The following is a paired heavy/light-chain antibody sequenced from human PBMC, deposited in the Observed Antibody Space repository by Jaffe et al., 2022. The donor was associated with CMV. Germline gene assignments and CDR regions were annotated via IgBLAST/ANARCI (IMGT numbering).Light chain of an antibody. Sequence: DIQMTQSPPSLSASVGDRVIITCRSSQSIYSYLHWYQQKLGKAPKLLIWAASNLQNGVPSRFSGSGSGTYFTLTINNLQPEDFATYYCQQTYSAPFTFAQGTNLDI. CDR2: AAS. J-gene: IGKJ2*01. CDR3: QQTYSAPFT. CDR1: QSIYSY. V-gene: IGKV1-39*01.
Heavy chain of an antibody. CDR2: IKPHNGDT. CDR1: GYTFSNYG. J-gene: IGHJ4*02. D-gene: IGHD6-6*01. CDR3: ARLRSPDSSSSLY. Sequence: QVQLVQSGAEMKKPGASVKVSCKASGYTFSNYGINWVRQAPGQGLEWLGWIKPHNGDTHYKQDLQGRITMTTDTSTTTAYMELRTLRPDDTAMYYCARLRSPDSSSSLYWGQGTQVTVSS. V-gene: IGHV1-18*04.